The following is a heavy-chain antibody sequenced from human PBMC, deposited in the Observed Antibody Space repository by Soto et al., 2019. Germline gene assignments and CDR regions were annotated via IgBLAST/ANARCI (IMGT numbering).Heavy chain of an antibody. J-gene: IGHJ4*01. V-gene: IGHV3-66*01. CDR2: LYSGGAT. D-gene: IGHD6-6*01. CDR1: GFSVSSEY. Sequence: PGGSLRLSCTASGFSVSSEYMTWVRQGPGKGLEWASALYSGGATYYADSVKGRFTISRDNSKNTLYLQMNSLRVEDTAVYYCAHLSIATRRTFDYWGQGTLVTVSS. CDR3: AHLSIATRRTFDY.